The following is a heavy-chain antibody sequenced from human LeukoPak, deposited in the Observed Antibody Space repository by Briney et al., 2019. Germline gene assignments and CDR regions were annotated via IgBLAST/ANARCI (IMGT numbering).Heavy chain of an antibody. J-gene: IGHJ3*02. Sequence: PSQTLSLTCTVSGGSISSGGYYWSWIRQHPGKGLEWIGYIYYSGSTYYNPSLKSRVTISVDTSKNQFSLKLSSVTAADTAVYYCARAGCRGNLPRGAFDIWGQGTMVTVSS. CDR2: IYYSGST. CDR1: GGSISSGGYY. V-gene: IGHV4-31*03. D-gene: IGHD5-18*01. CDR3: ARAGCRGNLPRGAFDI.